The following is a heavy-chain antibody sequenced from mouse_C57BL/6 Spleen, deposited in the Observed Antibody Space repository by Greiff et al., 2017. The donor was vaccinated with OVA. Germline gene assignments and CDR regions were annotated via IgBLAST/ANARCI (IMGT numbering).Heavy chain of an antibody. Sequence: VQLVESGPGLVQPSQSLSITCTVSGFSLTSYGVHWVRQSPGKGLEWPGVIWRGGSTDYTAAFIYRLSISKDNSKSQVFFKMNSLQADDTPIYYGARDWGNPHYYAMDYWGQGTSVTVSS. V-gene: IGHV2-2*01. CDR1: GFSLTSYG. J-gene: IGHJ4*01. D-gene: IGHD2-1*01. CDR2: IWRGGST. CDR3: ARDWGNPHYYAMDY.